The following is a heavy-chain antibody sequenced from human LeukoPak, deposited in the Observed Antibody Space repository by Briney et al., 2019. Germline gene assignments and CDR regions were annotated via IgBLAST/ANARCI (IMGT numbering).Heavy chain of an antibody. CDR1: GXY. J-gene: IGHJ4*02. V-gene: IGHV1-2*02. Sequence: GXYMXXXRQAPGQGREXXXXINANSAGTNYAQKFQGRVTITTDTSISTAYMELSSLRSDDTAVYYCARGRPVYDTSGYSLDYWGQGTLVTASS. CDR2: INANSAGT. D-gene: IGHD3-22*01. CDR3: ARGRPVYDTSGYSLDY.